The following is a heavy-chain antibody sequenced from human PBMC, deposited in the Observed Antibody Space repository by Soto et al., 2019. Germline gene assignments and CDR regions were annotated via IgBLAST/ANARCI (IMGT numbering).Heavy chain of an antibody. J-gene: IGHJ4*02. CDR3: AKGETYYYDSSGYYPGY. D-gene: IGHD3-22*01. CDR1: GFTFSSYA. CDR2: ISGSGGST. V-gene: IGHV3-23*01. Sequence: GGSLRLSCAASGFTFSSYAMSWVRQAPGRGLEWVSAISGSGGSTYYADSVKGRFTISRDNSKNTLYLQMNSLRAEDTAVYYCAKGETYYYDSSGYYPGYWGQGTLVTVSS.